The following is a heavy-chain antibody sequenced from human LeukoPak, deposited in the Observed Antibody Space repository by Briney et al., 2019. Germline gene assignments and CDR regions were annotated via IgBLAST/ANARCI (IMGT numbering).Heavy chain of an antibody. Sequence: SETLSLTCTVSGGSISSYYWSWIRQPPGKGLEWIGYIYYSGSTNYNPSLKSRVTISVDTSENQFSLKLSSVTAADTAVYYCARDPSSAAFDIWGQGTMVTVSS. J-gene: IGHJ3*02. D-gene: IGHD3-22*01. CDR3: ARDPSSAAFDI. CDR1: GGSISSYY. CDR2: IYYSGST. V-gene: IGHV4-59*01.